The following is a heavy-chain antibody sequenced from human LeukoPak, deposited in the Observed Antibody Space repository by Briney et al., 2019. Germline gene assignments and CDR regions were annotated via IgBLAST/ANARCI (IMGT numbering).Heavy chain of an antibody. V-gene: IGHV4-34*01. Sequence: SETLSLTCAVYGGSFSGYSWSWIRQPPGKGLEWIGEINHSGSTNYNPSLKSRVTISVDTSKNHFSLKLSSVTAADTAVYYCARTPDDYGDYGWFDPWGQGTLVTVSS. D-gene: IGHD4-17*01. CDR1: GGSFSGYS. J-gene: IGHJ5*02. CDR2: INHSGST. CDR3: ARTPDDYGDYGWFDP.